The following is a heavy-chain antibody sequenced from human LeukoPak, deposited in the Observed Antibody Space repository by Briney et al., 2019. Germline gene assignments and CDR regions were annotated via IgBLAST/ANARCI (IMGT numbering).Heavy chain of an antibody. CDR1: SGSFSGYY. D-gene: IGHD3-9*01. Sequence: SETLSLTCAVYSGSFSGYYWSWIRQPPGKGLEWIGEINHSGNTNYNPSLKSRVTISVDTSKNQFSLKLSSVTAADTAVYYCARGTILRYFDWPPFDSWGQGTLVTVSS. J-gene: IGHJ4*02. V-gene: IGHV4-34*01. CDR3: ARGTILRYFDWPPFDS. CDR2: INHSGNT.